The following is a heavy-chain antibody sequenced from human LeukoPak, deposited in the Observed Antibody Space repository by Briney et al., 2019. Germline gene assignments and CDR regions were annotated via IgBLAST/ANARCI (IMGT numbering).Heavy chain of an antibody. CDR2: IRYDGSNK. Sequence: GGSLRLSCAASGFTFSSFAMHWVRQAPGKGLEWVAFIRYDGSNKYYADSVKGRFTISRDNSKNTLYLQMNSLRAEDTAVYYCAKDGYYFGSGSYSVYFDDWGQGTLVTVSS. CDR1: GFTFSSFA. CDR3: AKDGYYFGSGSYSVYFDD. J-gene: IGHJ4*02. D-gene: IGHD3-10*01. V-gene: IGHV3-30*02.